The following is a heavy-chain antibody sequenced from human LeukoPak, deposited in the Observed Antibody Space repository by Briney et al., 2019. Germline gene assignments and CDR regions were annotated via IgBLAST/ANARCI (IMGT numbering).Heavy chain of an antibody. D-gene: IGHD2-8*01. Sequence: QPGGSLRLSCAASGFIFSRYWMTWVRQAPGKGLEWVANINQDGSERYYVDSVKGRFTISRDNAKNTLYLQMNSLRAEDTAVYYCARVDVLSGGWGQGTLVTVSS. V-gene: IGHV3-7*01. J-gene: IGHJ4*02. CDR2: INQDGSER. CDR1: GFIFSRYW. CDR3: ARVDVLSGG.